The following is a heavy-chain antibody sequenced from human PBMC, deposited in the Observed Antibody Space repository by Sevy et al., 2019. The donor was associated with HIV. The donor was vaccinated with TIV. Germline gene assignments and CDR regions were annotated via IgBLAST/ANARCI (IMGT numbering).Heavy chain of an antibody. D-gene: IGHD6-19*01. CDR2: LDNSGDNT. V-gene: IGHV3-23*01. Sequence: GGSLRLSCAASEFTVSSNYMSWVRQAPGKGLEWVSTLDNSGDNTYNADSVKGRFTISRDNSKNTLYLQMDSLRAEDTAIYYCAKAGGGWNYFDYSGQGTLVTVSS. CDR3: AKAGGGWNYFDY. J-gene: IGHJ4*02. CDR1: EFTVSSNY.